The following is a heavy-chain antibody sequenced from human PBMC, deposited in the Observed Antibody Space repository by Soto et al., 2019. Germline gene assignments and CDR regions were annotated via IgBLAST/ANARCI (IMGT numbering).Heavy chain of an antibody. Sequence: QVQLVESGGGVVQPGRSLRLSCAASGFTFSSYAMHWVRQAPGKGLEWVAVISYDGSNKYYADSVKGRFTISRDNSKNTLYMQMKSLRAEDTAVYYCARGGGVVGATVYYFDYWGQGTLVTVSS. V-gene: IGHV3-30-3*01. J-gene: IGHJ4*02. D-gene: IGHD1-26*01. CDR2: ISYDGSNK. CDR1: GFTFSSYA. CDR3: ARGGGVVGATVYYFDY.